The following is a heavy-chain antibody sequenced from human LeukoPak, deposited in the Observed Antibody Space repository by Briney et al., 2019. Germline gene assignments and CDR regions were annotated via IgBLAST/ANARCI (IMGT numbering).Heavy chain of an antibody. D-gene: IGHD6-19*01. J-gene: IGHJ4*02. Sequence: GGSLRLSCAASGITFSNAWMTWVRQAPGKGLEWVGRIYRSSNGETTDYGAPVKGRFTMSRDDSKNTLYPQMNSLKTEDTAVYYCTTYSSGSCPFWGQGALVTVSS. CDR1: GITFSNAW. CDR3: TTYSSGSCPF. V-gene: IGHV3-15*01. CDR2: IYRSSNGETT.